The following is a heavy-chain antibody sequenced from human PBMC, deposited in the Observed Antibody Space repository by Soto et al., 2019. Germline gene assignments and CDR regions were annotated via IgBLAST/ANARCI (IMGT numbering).Heavy chain of an antibody. CDR2: FDPEDGET. V-gene: IGHV1-24*01. CDR1: GYTLTELS. Sequence: ASVKVSCKVSGYTLTELSMHWVRQAPGKGLEWMGGFDPEDGETIYAQKFQGRVTMTEDTSTDTAYMELSSLRSEDTAVYYCATVGGDFAVVIIRGGYYFDYWGQGTLVTVSS. CDR3: ATVGGDFAVVIIRGGYYFDY. J-gene: IGHJ4*02. D-gene: IGHD3-3*01.